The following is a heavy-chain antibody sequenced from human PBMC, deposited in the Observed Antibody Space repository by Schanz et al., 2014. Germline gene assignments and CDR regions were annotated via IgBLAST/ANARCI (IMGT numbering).Heavy chain of an antibody. D-gene: IGHD1-1*01. V-gene: IGHV3-48*01. Sequence: EVHLVESGGGLVQPGGSLRLSCAASGITFSSHSFNWVRQAPGKGLEWISYITYNGGTIYYPDSVKGRFTISRDNAKNSLYLEMNSLRAEDTALYYCARDRRNADLDYWGQGTLVTVSS. CDR1: GITFSSHS. CDR2: ITYNGGTI. J-gene: IGHJ4*02. CDR3: ARDRRNADLDY.